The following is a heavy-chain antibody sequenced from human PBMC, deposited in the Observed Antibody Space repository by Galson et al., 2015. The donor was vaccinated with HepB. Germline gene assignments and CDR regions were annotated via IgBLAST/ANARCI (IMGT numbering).Heavy chain of an antibody. CDR3: ARETDGYSNYYWLDP. V-gene: IGHV1-18*01. D-gene: IGHD4-11*01. CDR1: GYTFTSYG. CDR2: ISAYSGKT. Sequence: SVKVSCKASGYTFTSYGITWVRQAPGQGLEWMGWISAYSGKTSYAQKLQGRVTMTTETYTSTAYMELRSLRSDDTAVYYCARETDGYSNYYWLDPWGQGTLVTVSS. J-gene: IGHJ5*02.